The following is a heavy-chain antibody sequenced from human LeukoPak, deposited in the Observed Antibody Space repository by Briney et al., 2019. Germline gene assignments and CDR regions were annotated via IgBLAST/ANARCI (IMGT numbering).Heavy chain of an antibody. CDR1: GFTLSSYA. CDR3: AKDRSGSYPYYFDY. CDR2: ISGSGGST. J-gene: IGHJ4*02. Sequence: GGSLRLSCAASGFTLSSYAMSWVRQAPGKGMEWGSAISGSGGSTYYADSVKGRFTISRDNSKNTLYLQMNSLRAEDTAVYYCAKDRSGSYPYYFDYWGQGTLVTVSS. V-gene: IGHV3-23*01. D-gene: IGHD1-26*01.